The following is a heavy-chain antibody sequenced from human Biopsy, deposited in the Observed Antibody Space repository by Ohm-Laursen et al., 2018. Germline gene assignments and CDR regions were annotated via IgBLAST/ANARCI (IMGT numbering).Heavy chain of an antibody. Sequence: SLRLSCTAPGFTFSSHAMNWVRQAPGKGLEWVAHIDVSDYNTYYADSVRGRFTISRDNSKQMVHLEINSLTADDTAVYYCVKQWGGYNFDSWGQGTLVTVSS. V-gene: IGHV3-23*01. CDR3: VKQWGGYNFDS. D-gene: IGHD1-14*01. J-gene: IGHJ5*01. CDR2: IDVSDYNT. CDR1: GFTFSSHA.